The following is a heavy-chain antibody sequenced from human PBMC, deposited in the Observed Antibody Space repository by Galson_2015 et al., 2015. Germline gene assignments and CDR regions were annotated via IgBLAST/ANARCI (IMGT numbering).Heavy chain of an antibody. CDR2: INSDGSST. D-gene: IGHD5-18*01. Sequence: SLRLSCAASGFTFSSYWMHWVRQAPGKGLVWVSRINSDGSSTSYADSVKGRFTISRDNAKNTLYLQMNSLRAEDTAVYYCAREVEGWIQPFYYYYYMDVWGKGTTVTVSS. CDR3: AREVEGWIQPFYYYYYMDV. CDR1: GFTFSSYW. V-gene: IGHV3-74*01. J-gene: IGHJ6*03.